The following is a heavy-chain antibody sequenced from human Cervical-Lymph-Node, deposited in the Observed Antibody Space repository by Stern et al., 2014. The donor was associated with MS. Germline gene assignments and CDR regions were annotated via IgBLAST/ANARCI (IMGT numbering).Heavy chain of an antibody. CDR1: GFTFSSYS. CDR3: ARDNYYDSSGYLFDP. V-gene: IGHV3-21*01. D-gene: IGHD3-22*01. Sequence: VQLVESGGGLVKPGGSLRLSCAASGFTFSSYSMNWVRQAPGKGLEWVSSISSSSSYIYYADSVKGRFTISRDNAKNSLYLQMNSLRAEDTAVYYCARDNYYDSSGYLFDPWGQGTLVTVSS. CDR2: ISSSSSYI. J-gene: IGHJ5*02.